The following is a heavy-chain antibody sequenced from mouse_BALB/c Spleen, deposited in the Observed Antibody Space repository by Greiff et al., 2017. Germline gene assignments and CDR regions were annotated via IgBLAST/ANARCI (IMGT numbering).Heavy chain of an antibody. J-gene: IGHJ2*01. V-gene: IGHV3-1*02. CDR2: IHYSGST. CDR1: GYSITSGYS. Sequence: VQLKESGPDLVKPSQSLSLTCTVTGYSITSGYSWPWIRQFPGNKLEWMGYIHYSGSTNYNPSLKSRISITRDTSKNQFFLQLNSVTTEDTATYYCARGRGNYGSDYWGQGTTLTVSS. D-gene: IGHD2-1*01. CDR3: ARGRGNYGSDY.